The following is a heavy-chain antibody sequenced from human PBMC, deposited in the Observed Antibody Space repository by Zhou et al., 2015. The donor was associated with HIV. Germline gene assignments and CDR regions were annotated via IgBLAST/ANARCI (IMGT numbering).Heavy chain of an antibody. CDR1: GGTFSSYA. V-gene: IGHV1-69*12. Sequence: QVQLVQSGAEVKKPGSSVKVSCKASGGTFSSYAISWVRQAPGQGLEWMGGIIPIFGTANYAQKFQGRVTITADESTSTAYMELSSLRSEDTAVYYCARGQGTAMVFPPFYYYYGMDVWGQGTTVTVSS. J-gene: IGHJ6*02. CDR2: IIPIFGTA. CDR3: ARGQGTAMVFPPFYYYYGMDV. D-gene: IGHD5-18*01.